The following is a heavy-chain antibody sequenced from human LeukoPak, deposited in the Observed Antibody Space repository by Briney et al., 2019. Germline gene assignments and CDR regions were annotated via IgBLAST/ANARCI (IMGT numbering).Heavy chain of an antibody. CDR2: INPSGGST. CDR1: GGTFSSYA. V-gene: IGHV1-46*01. J-gene: IGHJ3*02. CDR3: ARTVTRAFDI. Sequence: ASVKVSCKASGGTFSSYAISWVRQAPGQGLEWMGIINPSGGSTSYAQKFQGRVTMTRDTSTSTVYMELSSLRSEDTAVYYCARTVTRAFDIWGQGTMVTVSS. D-gene: IGHD4-17*01.